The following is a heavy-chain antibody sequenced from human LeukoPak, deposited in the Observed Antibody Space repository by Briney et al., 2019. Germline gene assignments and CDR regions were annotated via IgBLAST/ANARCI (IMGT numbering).Heavy chain of an antibody. V-gene: IGHV1-69*13. J-gene: IGHJ4*02. Sequence: GASVKVSCKVSGYTLTELSMHWVRQAPGKGLEWMGGIIPIFGTANYAQKFQGRVTITADESTSTAYMELSSLRSEDTAVYYCASGPWGYYYGGNLDYWGQGTLVTVSS. CDR1: GYTLTELS. CDR3: ASGPWGYYYGGNLDY. CDR2: IIPIFGTA. D-gene: IGHD3-10*01.